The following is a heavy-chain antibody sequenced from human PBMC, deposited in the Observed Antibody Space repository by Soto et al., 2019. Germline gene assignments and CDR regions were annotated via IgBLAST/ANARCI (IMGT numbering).Heavy chain of an antibody. J-gene: IGHJ4*02. V-gene: IGHV3-49*04. CDR2: IRREVYGGTT. CDR3: AKDPTSSGWHFSAQGPRYFDY. CDR1: GFPLGDYG. Sequence: LRLSCTVSGFPLGDYGVSWVRQAPGKGLEWVGFIRREVYGGTTEYAASVKGRFVFSRDDSENIAYLQMNSLKTEDTAVYYCAKDPTSSGWHFSAQGPRYFDYWGQGTLVT. D-gene: IGHD6-19*01.